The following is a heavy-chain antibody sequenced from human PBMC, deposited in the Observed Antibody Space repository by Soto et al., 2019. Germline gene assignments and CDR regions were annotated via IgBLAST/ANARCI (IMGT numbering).Heavy chain of an antibody. CDR1: GFTFITYS. V-gene: IGHV3-21*01. CDR2: ISSSGTYI. D-gene: IGHD2-2*01. Sequence: GGSLRLSCAASGFTFITYSMNWVRQAPGKGLEWVSSISSSGTYIHYADSLKGRFTISRDNAKNSLYLQMISLRAEDTAVYYCARDPSDCSSTSCWGYYALDVWGQGTTVTVSS. J-gene: IGHJ6*02. CDR3: ARDPSDCSSTSCWGYYALDV.